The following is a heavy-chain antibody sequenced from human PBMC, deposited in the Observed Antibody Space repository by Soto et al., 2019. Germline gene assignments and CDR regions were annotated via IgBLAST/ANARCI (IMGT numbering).Heavy chain of an antibody. CDR3: ARGGTGTTLFNTIDY. CDR1: GYTFTRYG. V-gene: IGHV1-18*01. D-gene: IGHD1-7*01. J-gene: IGHJ4*02. CDR2: ISGYNGNT. Sequence: GASVKVSCKASGYTFTRYGISWVRQAPGQGLEWMGWISGYNGNTNYAQKLQGRVTMTTDTSTRTAYMELGSLRSDDTAVYYCARGGTGTTLFNTIDYWGQGTLVTVYS.